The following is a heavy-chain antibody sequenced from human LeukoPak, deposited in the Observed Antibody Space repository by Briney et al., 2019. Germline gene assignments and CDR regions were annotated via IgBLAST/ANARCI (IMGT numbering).Heavy chain of an antibody. J-gene: IGHJ4*02. Sequence: KASETLSLTCTVSGGSIRTYYWSWIRQPPGKGLEWIGYIYYSGSTNYNPSLKSRVTISVDTSKNQFSLKLSSVTAADTAVYYCARVGSGSDAAFDYWGQGTLVTVSS. V-gene: IGHV4-59*01. CDR3: ARVGSGSDAAFDY. CDR1: GGSIRTYY. CDR2: IYYSGST. D-gene: IGHD1-26*01.